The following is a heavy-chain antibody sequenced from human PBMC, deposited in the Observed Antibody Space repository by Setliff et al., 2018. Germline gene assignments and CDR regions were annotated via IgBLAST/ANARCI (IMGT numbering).Heavy chain of an antibody. CDR1: GYSISSGYY. CDR3: ARVAVAVEY. J-gene: IGHJ4*02. D-gene: IGHD6-13*01. V-gene: IGHV4-38-2*02. CDR2: IYHSGST. Sequence: PSETLSLTCTVSGYSISSGYYWGWIRQPPGKGLEWIGSIYHSGSTYYNPSLKSRVTISVDTSKNQFSLKLSSVTAADTAVYYCARVAVAVEYWGQGTLVTVSS.